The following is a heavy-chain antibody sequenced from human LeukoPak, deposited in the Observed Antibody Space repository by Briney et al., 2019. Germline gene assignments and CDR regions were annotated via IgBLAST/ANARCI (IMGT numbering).Heavy chain of an antibody. CDR2: IYYSGRT. J-gene: IGHJ4*02. CDR3: ARGLVMSYGYNY. D-gene: IGHD3-16*01. V-gene: IGHV4-39*07. Sequence: PSETLSLTCTVSGGSISSSNYYWGWIRQPPGKGLEWIGSIYYSGRTYYNPSLKSRVAISVDTSKNQFSLKLSSVTAADTAVYYCARGLVMSYGYNYWGQGTLVTVSS. CDR1: GGSISSSNYY.